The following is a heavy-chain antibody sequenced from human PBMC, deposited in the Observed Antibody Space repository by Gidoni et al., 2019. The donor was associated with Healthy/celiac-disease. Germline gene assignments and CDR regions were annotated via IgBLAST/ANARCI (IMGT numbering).Heavy chain of an antibody. CDR3: TRGRENILTGYQDY. V-gene: IGHV3-49*03. D-gene: IGHD3-9*01. Sequence: EVQLVESGGGLVQPGRSLRLSCPASGFPFGDYAMRWFRQAPGKGLEWVGFIRSKAYGGTTEYAASVKGRFTISRDDSKSIAYLQMNSLKTEDTAVYYCTRGRENILTGYQDYWGQGTLVTVSS. J-gene: IGHJ4*02. CDR1: GFPFGDYA. CDR2: IRSKAYGGTT.